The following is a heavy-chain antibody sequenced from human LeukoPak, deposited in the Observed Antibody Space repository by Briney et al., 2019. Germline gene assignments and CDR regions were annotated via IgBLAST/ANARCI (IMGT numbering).Heavy chain of an antibody. V-gene: IGHV1-2*02. J-gene: IGHJ6*02. CDR2: INPNSGGT. CDR3: ASSRQGSRRRYYYYGMDV. Sequence: GASVKVSCKASGYTFTGYYMHWVRQAPGQGLEWMGWINPNSGGTSYAQKFQGRVTMTRDTSISTAYMELSRLRSDDTAVYYCASSRQGSRRRYYYYGMDVWGQGTTVTVSS. CDR1: GYTFTGYY.